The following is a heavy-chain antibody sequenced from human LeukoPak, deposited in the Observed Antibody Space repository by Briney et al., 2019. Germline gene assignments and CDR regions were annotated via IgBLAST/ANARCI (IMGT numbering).Heavy chain of an antibody. J-gene: IGHJ4*02. CDR1: GGSISSGGHS. V-gene: IGHV4-30-2*01. D-gene: IGHD3-22*01. CDR2: IYHSGSGST. Sequence: KASQTLSLTCTVSGGSISSGGHSWSWIRQPPGKGLEWIGYIYHSGSGSTYYNPSLKSRVTISGDTSKKQFSLKLSSVTAADTAVYYRVTYYYGSSAPKRNYWGQGILVTVSS. CDR3: VTYYYGSSAPKRNY.